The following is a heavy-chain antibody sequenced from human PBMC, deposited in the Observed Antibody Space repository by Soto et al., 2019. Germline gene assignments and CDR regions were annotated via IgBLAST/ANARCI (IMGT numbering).Heavy chain of an antibody. CDR1: GFTFDDYT. D-gene: IGHD6-13*01. CDR3: AKDIGAAASLFDY. Sequence: EVQLVESGGVVVQPGGSLRLSCAASGFTFDDYTMHWVRQAPGKGLEWVSLISWDGGSTYYADSVKGRFTISRDNSKNSLYLQMNSLRTEDTALYYCAKDIGAAASLFDYWGQGTLVTVSS. J-gene: IGHJ4*02. V-gene: IGHV3-43*01. CDR2: ISWDGGST.